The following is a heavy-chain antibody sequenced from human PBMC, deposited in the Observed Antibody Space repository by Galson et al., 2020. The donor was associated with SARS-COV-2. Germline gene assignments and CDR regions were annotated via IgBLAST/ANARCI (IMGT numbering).Heavy chain of an antibody. V-gene: IGHV1-18*01. CDR1: GSTFTSYG. CDR2: ISAYNGNT. CDR3: ARDWLRGGYYYYIDV. D-gene: IGHD3-10*01. J-gene: IGHJ6*03. Sequence: ASVKVSCKASGSTFTSYGISWVRQAHGQGLEWMGWISAYNGNTNYAQKLQGRVTMTTDTSTSTAYMELRSLRSDDTAVYYCARDWLRGGYYYYIDVWGKGTTVTVSS.